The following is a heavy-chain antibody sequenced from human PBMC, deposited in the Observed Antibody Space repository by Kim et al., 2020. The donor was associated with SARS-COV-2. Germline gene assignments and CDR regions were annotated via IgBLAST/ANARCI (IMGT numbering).Heavy chain of an antibody. Sequence: GGSLRLSCAASGFTFSSYGMHWVRQAPGKGLEWVAVISYDGSNKYYADSVKGRFTISRDNSKNTLYLQMNSLRAEDTAVYYCAKDFGARVRGYFDYWGQG. CDR3: AKDFGARVRGYFDY. D-gene: IGHD3-10*01. J-gene: IGHJ4*02. V-gene: IGHV3-30*18. CDR1: GFTFSSYG. CDR2: ISYDGSNK.